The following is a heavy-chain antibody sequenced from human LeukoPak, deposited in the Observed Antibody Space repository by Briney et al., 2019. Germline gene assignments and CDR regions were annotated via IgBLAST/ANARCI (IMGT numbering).Heavy chain of an antibody. J-gene: IGHJ6*02. CDR1: GLTFSDYY. V-gene: IGHV3-11*01. CDR3: ATSLPVTPFYYSGLDV. CDR2: ISGSGNTI. Sequence: GGSLRLSCAASGLTFSDYYMNWIRQAPGKGLEWVSFISGSGNTIYYADSVKGRVTISRDNAKNSLYLQMNSLTAEDTAVYYCATSLPVTPFYYSGLDVWGQGTTVTVSS. D-gene: IGHD4-17*01.